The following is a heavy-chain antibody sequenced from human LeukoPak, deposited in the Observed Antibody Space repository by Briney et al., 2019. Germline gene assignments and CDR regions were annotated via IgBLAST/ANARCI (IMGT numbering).Heavy chain of an antibody. D-gene: IGHD4-17*01. CDR2: IYYSGST. CDR3: ARGKDYGDYWYFDL. J-gene: IGHJ2*01. Sequence: SRTLSLTCTVSGGSISSGGYYWSWIRQHPGKGLEWIGYIYYSGSTYYNPSLKSRLTISVDTSKNQFSLKLSSVTAADTAVYYCARGKDYGDYWYFDLWGRGTLVTVSS. CDR1: GGSISSGGYY. V-gene: IGHV4-31*03.